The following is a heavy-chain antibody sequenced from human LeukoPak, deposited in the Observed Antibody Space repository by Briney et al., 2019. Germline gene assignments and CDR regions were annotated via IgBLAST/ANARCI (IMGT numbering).Heavy chain of an antibody. J-gene: IGHJ4*02. CDR2: INPNSGGT. Sequence: VASVKVSCKASGYTFTGYHIHWVRQAPGQGLEWMAWINPNSGGTSYAQKFQGRVTTTRDTSISTVFMELSSLRFEDTAVYYCARESPPASGFGESLFNYWGQGTLVTVSS. D-gene: IGHD3-10*01. V-gene: IGHV1-2*02. CDR3: ARESPPASGFGESLFNY. CDR1: GYTFTGYH.